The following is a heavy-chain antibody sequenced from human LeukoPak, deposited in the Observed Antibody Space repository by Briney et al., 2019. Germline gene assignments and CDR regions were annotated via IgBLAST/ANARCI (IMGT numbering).Heavy chain of an antibody. CDR3: ARDLPGHDGQWLFFGV. J-gene: IGHJ6*02. D-gene: IGHD6-19*01. CDR2: ISSSSSYI. V-gene: IGHV3-21*01. Sequence: PGGSLRLSCAASGFTFSSYSMNWVRQAPGKGLEWVSSISSSSSYIYYADSVKGRFTISRDNAKNSLYLQMNSLRAEDTAVYYCARDLPGHDGQWLFFGVWGQGTTVTVSS. CDR1: GFTFSSYS.